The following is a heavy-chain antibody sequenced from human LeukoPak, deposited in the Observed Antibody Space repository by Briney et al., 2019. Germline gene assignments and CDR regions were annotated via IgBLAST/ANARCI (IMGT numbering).Heavy chain of an antibody. J-gene: IGHJ5*02. D-gene: IGHD2-15*01. CDR1: GGSISSGGYY. CDR3: ARGYCSGGSCYWFDP. Sequence: SETLSLTCTVSGGSISSGGYYWSWIRQHPGKGLEWVGYIYYSGSTYYNPSLKSRVTVSVDTSKNQFSLKLSSVTAADTAVYYCARGYCSGGSCYWFDPWGQGTLVTVSS. CDR2: IYYSGST. V-gene: IGHV4-31*03.